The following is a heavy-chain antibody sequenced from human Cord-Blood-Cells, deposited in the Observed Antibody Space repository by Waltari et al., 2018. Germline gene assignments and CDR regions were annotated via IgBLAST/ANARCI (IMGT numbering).Heavy chain of an antibody. CDR3: ARVKNRSTLDI. CDR1: GGSFSGYY. Sequence: QVQLQQWGAGLLKPSETLSLTCAVYGGSFSGYYWSWIPHPPGKGLEWIGEINHSGSTNYNPSLKSRVTISVDTSKNQFSLKLSSVTAADTAVYYCARVKNRSTLDIWGQGTMVTVSS. J-gene: IGHJ3*02. D-gene: IGHD1-26*01. V-gene: IGHV4-34*01. CDR2: INHSGST.